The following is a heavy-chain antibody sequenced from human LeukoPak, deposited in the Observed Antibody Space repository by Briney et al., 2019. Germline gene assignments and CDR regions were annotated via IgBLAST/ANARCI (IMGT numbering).Heavy chain of an antibody. V-gene: IGHV1-8*01. CDR2: MNPYSGNA. CDR3: ARGLRWSRNWFDP. CDR1: GYTFINYD. D-gene: IGHD5-24*01. Sequence: ASVKVSCKASGYTFINYDINWVRQATGQGLRWMGWMNPYSGNAAYAQKFQGRVTMTRNTSITTAYMELSSLRSEDTAVYYCARGLRWSRNWFDPWGQGTLVTVSS. J-gene: IGHJ5*02.